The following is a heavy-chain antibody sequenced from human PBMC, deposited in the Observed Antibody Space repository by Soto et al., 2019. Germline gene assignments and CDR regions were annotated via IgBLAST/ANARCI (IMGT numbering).Heavy chain of an antibody. CDR1: GFTFSVYK. CDR2: ISNQGDTT. J-gene: IGHJ4*02. V-gene: IGHV3-64D*06. D-gene: IGHD2-15*01. Sequence: VGSLRLSCSTSGFTFSVYKMHWVRQAPGKGLEYVSGISNQGDTTYYADSVKGRFTISRDNSKNTLYFQMSGLRPEDTAVYYCAAAKLLPFEYWGQGTQVTVSS. CDR3: AAAKLLPFEY.